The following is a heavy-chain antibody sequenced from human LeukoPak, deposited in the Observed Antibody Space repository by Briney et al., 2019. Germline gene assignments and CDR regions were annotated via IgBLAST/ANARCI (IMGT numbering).Heavy chain of an antibody. V-gene: IGHV3-66*01. CDR3: ARDSYVDSEAVRWFDP. J-gene: IGHJ5*02. Sequence: GGSLRLSCAASGLTVSSNYMSWVRQAPEKGLEWVSVIYRGGPTYYADSVKGRFTISRDNSKNTLYLQMNSLRAEDTAVYYCARDSYVDSEAVRWFDPWGQGTLVTVSS. CDR1: GLTVSSNY. D-gene: IGHD4-17*01. CDR2: IYRGGPT.